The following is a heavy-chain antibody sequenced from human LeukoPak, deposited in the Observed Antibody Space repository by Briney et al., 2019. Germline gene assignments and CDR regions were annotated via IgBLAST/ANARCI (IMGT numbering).Heavy chain of an antibody. Sequence: GGSLRLSCIASGITFGDYAMSWFRQAPGKGLECVGFIRSKAYGGTIEYAVSVKGRFTISRDDSKSIVYLQMNSLKTEDTAVYYCGAESQPYGYGAWFAPWGQGTLVTVSS. D-gene: IGHD5-18*01. CDR3: GAESQPYGYGAWFAP. CDR1: GITFGDYA. CDR2: IRSKAYGGTI. V-gene: IGHV3-49*03. J-gene: IGHJ5*02.